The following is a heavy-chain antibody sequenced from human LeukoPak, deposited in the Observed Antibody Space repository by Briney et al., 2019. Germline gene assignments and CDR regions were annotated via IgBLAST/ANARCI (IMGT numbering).Heavy chain of an antibody. CDR1: GYSISSGYY. J-gene: IGHJ4*02. CDR2: IYHSGST. V-gene: IGHV4-38-2*01. CDR3: AAVAGTGVLDY. Sequence: PSETLSLTCAVSGYSISSGYYWGWIRQPPGKGLEWIGSIYHSGSTYYNPSLKSRVTISVDTSKNQFSLKLSSVTAADTAVYYCAAVAGTGVLDYWGQGTLVTVSS. D-gene: IGHD6-19*01.